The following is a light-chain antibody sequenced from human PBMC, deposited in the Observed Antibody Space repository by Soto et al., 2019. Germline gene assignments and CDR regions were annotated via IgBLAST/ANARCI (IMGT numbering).Light chain of an antibody. Sequence: ELVLTQSPATLSLSPGERATLSCRASQSVAGYLAWYQQKPGQGPKLLIYDSSTRATGTPARFRGSGSGTDXXXXXXXXXXXXFAIYYCQHRSNWRMYTFGQGTKLEIK. CDR1: QSVAGY. CDR3: QHRSNWRMYT. V-gene: IGKV3-11*01. CDR2: DSS. J-gene: IGKJ2*01.